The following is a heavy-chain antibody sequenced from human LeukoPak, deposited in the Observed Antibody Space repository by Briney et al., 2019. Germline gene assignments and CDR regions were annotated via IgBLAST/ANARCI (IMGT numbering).Heavy chain of an antibody. D-gene: IGHD2-21*02. CDR1: GYSFTSYW. J-gene: IGHJ3*02. CDR3: ASAYCGGDCYSGDDAFDI. V-gene: IGHV5-51*01. CDR2: IYPGDSDT. Sequence: GESLNISCKGSGYSFTSYWIGWVRQMSGKGLEWMGIIYPGDSDTRYSPSFQGQVTISADKSISTAYLQWSSLKASDTAMYYCASAYCGGDCYSGDDAFDIWGQGTMVTVSS.